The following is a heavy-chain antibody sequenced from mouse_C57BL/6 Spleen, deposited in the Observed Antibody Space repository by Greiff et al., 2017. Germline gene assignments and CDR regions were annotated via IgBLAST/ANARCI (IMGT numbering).Heavy chain of an antibody. CDR3: ARNDYFDY. D-gene: IGHD2-3*01. CDR2: ISSGSSTI. Sequence: VQLQQSGGGLVKPGGSLKLSCAASGFTFSDYGMHWVRQAPEKGLEWVAYISSGSSTIYYADTVKGRFTISRDNAKNTLFLQMTSLRSEDTAMYYCARNDYFDYWGQGTTLTVSS. CDR1: GFTFSDYG. J-gene: IGHJ2*01. V-gene: IGHV5-17*01.